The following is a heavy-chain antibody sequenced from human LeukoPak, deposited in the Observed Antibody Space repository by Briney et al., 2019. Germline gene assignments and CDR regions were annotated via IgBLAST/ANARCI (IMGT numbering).Heavy chain of an antibody. Sequence: GGSLRLSCAASGFTFSSYAMSWVRQAPGNGLEGVSTISNSGGSTDYADSVKGRFTISRDNSKNILYLQMNSLRAEDTAVYYCAKFGRIAARPPFDYWGQGTLVTVSS. CDR1: GFTFSSYA. D-gene: IGHD6-6*01. CDR3: AKFGRIAARPPFDY. CDR2: ISNSGGST. J-gene: IGHJ4*02. V-gene: IGHV3-23*01.